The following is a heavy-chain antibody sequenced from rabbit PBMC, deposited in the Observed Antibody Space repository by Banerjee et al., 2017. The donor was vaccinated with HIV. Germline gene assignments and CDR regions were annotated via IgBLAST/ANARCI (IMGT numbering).Heavy chain of an antibody. CDR2: IYAGISGST. J-gene: IGHJ4*01. CDR3: ASSGGAFYGYAGNL. Sequence: QSLEESGGDLVKPGASLTLTCTASGFSFSSGYDMCWVRQAPGKGLEWIACIYAGISGSTYYASWAKGRFTISRSTSLNTVTLQLNSLTAADTATYFCASSGGAFYGYAGNLWGPGTLVTVS. CDR1: GFSFSSGYD. D-gene: IGHD6-1*01. V-gene: IGHV1S40*01.